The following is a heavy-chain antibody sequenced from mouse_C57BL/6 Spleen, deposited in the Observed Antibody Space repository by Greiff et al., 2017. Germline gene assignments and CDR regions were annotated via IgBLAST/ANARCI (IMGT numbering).Heavy chain of an antibody. CDR2: IWSDGST. D-gene: IGHD1-1*01. CDR1: GFSFTSYG. CDR3: ARYGGSSYDAMDY. V-gene: IGHV2-6*03. Sequence: QVQLKESGPGLVAPSQSLSITCTVSGFSFTSYGVHWVRQPPGKGLEWLVVIWSDGSTTYNSALKSRLCISTDHSKSQVFLKMNSRQPDDTAMYYCARYGGSSYDAMDYWGQGTSVTVSS. J-gene: IGHJ4*01.